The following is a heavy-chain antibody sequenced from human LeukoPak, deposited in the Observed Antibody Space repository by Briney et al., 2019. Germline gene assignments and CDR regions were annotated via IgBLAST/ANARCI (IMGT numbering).Heavy chain of an antibody. J-gene: IGHJ4*02. CDR2: INPNSGGT. CDR1: GYTFTGYY. D-gene: IGHD4-23*01. CDR3: ARPTLVQYGGFDY. Sequence: ASVKVSCKASGYTFTGYYMHWVRQAPGQGLEWMGRINPNSGGTNYAQKFQGRVTMTRDTSISTAYMELSRLRSEDTAVYYCARPTLVQYGGFDYWGQGTLVTVSS. V-gene: IGHV1-2*06.